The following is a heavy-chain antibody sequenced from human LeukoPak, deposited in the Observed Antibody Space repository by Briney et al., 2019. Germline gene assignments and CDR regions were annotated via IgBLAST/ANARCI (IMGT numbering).Heavy chain of an antibody. J-gene: IGHJ6*03. D-gene: IGHD3-10*01. CDR1: GFTFSSYA. V-gene: IGHV3-30*02. CDR3: AGGGFGEAYYYYYYMDV. CDR2: IRYDGSNK. Sequence: GGSLRLSCAASGFTFSSYAMHWVRQAPGKGLEWVAFIRYDGSNKYYADSVKGRFTISRDNSKNTLYLQMNSLRAGDTAVYYCAGGGFGEAYYYYYYMDVWGKGTTVTVSS.